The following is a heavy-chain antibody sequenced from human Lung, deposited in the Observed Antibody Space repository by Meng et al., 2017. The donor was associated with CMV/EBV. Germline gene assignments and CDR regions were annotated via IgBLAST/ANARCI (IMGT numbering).Heavy chain of an antibody. CDR2: INPNSGGT. D-gene: IGHD6-13*01. CDR1: GYTFTGYY. J-gene: IGHJ4*02. Sequence: CKASGYTFTGYYMHWVRQAPGQGLEWMGWINPNSGGTNYAQKFQGRVTMTRDTSISTAYMELSRLRSDDTAVDYCARVSYGRSAAGIAKFLYYFDYXGQGXLVTVSS. V-gene: IGHV1-2*02. CDR3: ARVSYGRSAAGIAKFLYYFDY.